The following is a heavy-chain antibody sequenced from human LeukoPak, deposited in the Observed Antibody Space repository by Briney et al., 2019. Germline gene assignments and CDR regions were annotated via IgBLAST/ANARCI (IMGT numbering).Heavy chain of an antibody. J-gene: IGHJ6*02. CDR1: GYTFTSYG. V-gene: IGHV1-18*01. CDR2: ISAYNGNT. D-gene: IGHD6-13*01. CDR3: ARDLPVIAAVFRVGYYGMDV. Sequence: ASVKVSCKASGYTFTSYGISWVRQAPGQGLEWMGRISAYNGNTNYAQKLQGRVTMTTDTSTSTAYMELRSLRSDDTAVYYCARDLPVIAAVFRVGYYGMDVWGQGTTVTVSS.